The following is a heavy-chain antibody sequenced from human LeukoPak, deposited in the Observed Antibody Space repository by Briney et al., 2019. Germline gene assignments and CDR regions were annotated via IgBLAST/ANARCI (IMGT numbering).Heavy chain of an antibody. CDR3: ARDRGAYYFDY. CDR1: RFTFSDHY. D-gene: IGHD3-10*01. J-gene: IGHJ4*02. CDR2: TRNKANSYTT. Sequence: PGGSLRLSCAASRFTFSDHYMDWVRQAPGKGLEWVGRTRNKANSYTTEYAASVKGRFTISRDDSKNSLYLQMNSLKTEDTAVYYCARDRGAYYFDYWGQGTLVTVSS. V-gene: IGHV3-72*01.